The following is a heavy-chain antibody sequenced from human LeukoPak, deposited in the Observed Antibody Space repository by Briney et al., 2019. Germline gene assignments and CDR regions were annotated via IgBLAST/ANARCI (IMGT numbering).Heavy chain of an antibody. Sequence: SGGSLRLSCAASGFTFSSYAMSWVRQAPGKGLEWVSAISDSGGSTSYADSVKGRFTISRDNSKNTLYLHMDSLRAEDTAVYYCAKRMTAATHFDYWGQGTLVTVSS. J-gene: IGHJ4*02. CDR2: ISDSGGST. CDR3: AKRMTAATHFDY. CDR1: GFTFSSYA. V-gene: IGHV3-23*01. D-gene: IGHD2-21*02.